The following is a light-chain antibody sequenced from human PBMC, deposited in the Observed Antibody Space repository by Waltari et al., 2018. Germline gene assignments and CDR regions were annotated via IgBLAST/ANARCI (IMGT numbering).Light chain of an antibody. J-gene: IGLJ1*01. V-gene: IGLV1-44*01. CDR3: ASWDESHYV. CDR1: SSNTGVST. CDR2: RNN. Sequence: QSVLTQPPSASGTPGQRVTISCSGSSSNTGVSTVNWYQQFPGTAPKLLIYRNNLRPSGVPDRFSASKYGTFASLVISGLRSEDGGVYYCASWDESHYVFGGGTTVTVL.